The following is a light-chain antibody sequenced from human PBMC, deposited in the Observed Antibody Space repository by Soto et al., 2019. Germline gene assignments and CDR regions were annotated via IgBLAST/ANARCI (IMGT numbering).Light chain of an antibody. V-gene: IGLV2-14*01. Sequence: QSVLTQPASVSGSPGQSITISCTGTSSDVGAYNYVSWYQHHPGKAPKLMIYEVNNRPSGVSNRFSGSKSGNTASLTISGLQAEDEADYYCSSYTTSTTLVLGGGTQLTVL. CDR3: SSYTTSTTLV. CDR2: EVN. CDR1: SSDVGAYNY. J-gene: IGLJ2*01.